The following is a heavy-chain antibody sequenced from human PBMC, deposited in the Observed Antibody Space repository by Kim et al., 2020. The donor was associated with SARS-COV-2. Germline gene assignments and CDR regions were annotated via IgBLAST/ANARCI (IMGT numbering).Heavy chain of an antibody. CDR2: IYYSGST. V-gene: IGHV4-31*03. CDR1: GGSISSGGYY. D-gene: IGHD3-22*01. J-gene: IGHJ3*02. Sequence: SETLSLTCTVSGGSISSGGYYWSWIRQHPGKGLEWIGYIYYSGSTYYNPSLKSRVTISVDTSKNQFSLKLSSVTAADTAVYYCARAPITMIVVVNAFDIWGQGQWSPSLQ. CDR3: ARAPITMIVVVNAFDI.